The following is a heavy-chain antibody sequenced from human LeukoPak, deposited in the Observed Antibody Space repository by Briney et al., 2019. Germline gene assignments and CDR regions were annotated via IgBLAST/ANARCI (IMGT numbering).Heavy chain of an antibody. V-gene: IGHV4-4*02. CDR1: GGSISSSNW. D-gene: IGHD3-10*01. Sequence: SETLSLTCAVSGGSISSSNWWSWVRQPPGKGLEWIGEIYHSGSTNYNPSLKSRVTISVDKSKNQFSLKLSSVTAADTAVYYCARAATMVRGVMGYYFDYWGQGTLVTVSS. J-gene: IGHJ4*02. CDR2: IYHSGST. CDR3: ARAATMVRGVMGYYFDY.